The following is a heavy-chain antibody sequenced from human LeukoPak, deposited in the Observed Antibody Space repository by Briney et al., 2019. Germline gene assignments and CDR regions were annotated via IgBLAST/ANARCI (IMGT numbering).Heavy chain of an antibody. D-gene: IGHD6-6*01. J-gene: IGHJ4*02. CDR3: ARDPDLSWEYSSSSLDY. V-gene: IGHV3-30*19. CDR1: GFTFSSYG. CDR2: ISYDGSNK. Sequence: GGSLRLSCAASGFTFSSYGMHWVRQAPGKGLEWVAVISYDGSNKYYADSVKGRFTISRDNSKNTLYLQMNSLRAEDTAVYYCARDPDLSWEYSSSSLDYWGQGTLVTVSS.